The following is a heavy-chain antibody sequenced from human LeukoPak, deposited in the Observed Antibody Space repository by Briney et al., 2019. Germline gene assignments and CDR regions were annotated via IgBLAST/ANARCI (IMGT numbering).Heavy chain of an antibody. CDR1: GFTFSDHY. V-gene: IGHV3-72*01. CDR2: TRNKANSYTT. D-gene: IGHD5-24*01. CDR3: ARGGDGYNTLNY. Sequence: LRLSCAASGFTFSDHYMDWVRQAPGKGLEWVGRTRNKANSYTTEYAASVKGRFTISRDDSKNSLYLQMNSLKTEDTAVYYCARGGDGYNTLNYWGQGTLVTVSS. J-gene: IGHJ4*02.